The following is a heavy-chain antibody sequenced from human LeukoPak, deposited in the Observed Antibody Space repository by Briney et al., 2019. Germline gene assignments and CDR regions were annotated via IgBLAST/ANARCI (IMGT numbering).Heavy chain of an antibody. Sequence: GGSLRLSCAASGFTFSSYGMHWVRQAPGKGLEWVAVISYDGGNKYYADSVKGRFTISRDNSKNTLYLEMNSLRAEDTAVYYCARDYYYDSSGYWDYYFDYWGQGTLVSVSS. CDR2: ISYDGGNK. D-gene: IGHD3-22*01. V-gene: IGHV3-30*03. J-gene: IGHJ4*02. CDR3: ARDYYYDSSGYWDYYFDY. CDR1: GFTFSSYG.